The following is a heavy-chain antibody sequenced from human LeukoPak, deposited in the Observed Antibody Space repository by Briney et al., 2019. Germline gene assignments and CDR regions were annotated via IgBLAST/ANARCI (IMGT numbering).Heavy chain of an antibody. Sequence: GGSLRLSCAASGFTFSSYSMNWVRQAPGKGLEWVSSISSSSSHIYYADSVKGRFTISRDNAKSSLYLQMNSLRAEDTAVYYCARDHYYYDSSGYYHWGQGTLVTVSS. V-gene: IGHV3-21*01. CDR1: GFTFSSYS. D-gene: IGHD3-22*01. CDR2: ISSSSSHI. CDR3: ARDHYYYDSSGYYH. J-gene: IGHJ5*02.